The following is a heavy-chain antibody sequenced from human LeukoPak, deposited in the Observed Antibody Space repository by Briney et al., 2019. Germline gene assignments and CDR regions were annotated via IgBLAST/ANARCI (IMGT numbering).Heavy chain of an antibody. D-gene: IGHD3-22*01. J-gene: IGHJ4*02. CDR1: GGSISSYY. CDR2: IYYSGGT. V-gene: IGHV4-59*01. Sequence: SETLSLTCTVSGGSISSYYWSWIRQPPGKGLEWIGYIYYSGGTNYNPSLKSRVTISVDTSKNQFSLKLSSVTAADTAVYYCASYYYDSSGFGYWGQGTLVTVSS. CDR3: ASYYYDSSGFGY.